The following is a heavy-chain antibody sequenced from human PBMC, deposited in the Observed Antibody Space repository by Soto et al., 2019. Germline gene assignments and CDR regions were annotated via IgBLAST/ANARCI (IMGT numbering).Heavy chain of an antibody. J-gene: IGHJ4*02. CDR1: GDRFTSYG. D-gene: IGHD6-19*01. V-gene: IGHV1-18*01. CDR3: ARDTRSPVAGTIDY. Sequence: GASVKLSCEASGDRFTSYGISWVRQAPGQGLEWMGWISAYNGNTNYAQKLQGRVTMTTDTSTSTAYMELRSLRSDDTAVYYCARDTRSPVAGTIDYWGQGTLVTVSS. CDR2: ISAYNGNT.